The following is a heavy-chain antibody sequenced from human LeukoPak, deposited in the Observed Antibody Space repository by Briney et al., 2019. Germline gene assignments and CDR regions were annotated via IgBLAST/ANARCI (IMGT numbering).Heavy chain of an antibody. CDR3: ARDQGDYYGSGSYYNDIRGYYYYMDV. J-gene: IGHJ6*03. CDR1: GGTFSSYA. Sequence: SVTVSCKASGGTFSSYAISWVRQAPGQGLEWMGGIIPIFGTANYAQKFQGRVTITTDESTSTAYMELSSLRSEDTAVYYCARDQGDYYGSGSYYNDIRGYYYYMDVWGKGTTVTVSS. D-gene: IGHD3-10*01. V-gene: IGHV1-69*05. CDR2: IIPIFGTA.